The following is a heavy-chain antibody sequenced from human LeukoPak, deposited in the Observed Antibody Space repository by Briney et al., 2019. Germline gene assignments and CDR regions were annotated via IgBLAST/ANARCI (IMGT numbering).Heavy chain of an antibody. D-gene: IGHD6-6*01. J-gene: IGHJ5*02. Sequence: ASVKVSCKASGGTFSSYAISWVRQAPGQGLEWMGGIIPIFGTANYAQKFQGRVTITTDESTSTAYMELSSLRSEDTAVYYCARAMGSSSSWFDPWAREPWSPSPQ. CDR1: GGTFSSYA. CDR3: ARAMGSSSSWFDP. CDR2: IIPIFGTA. V-gene: IGHV1-69*05.